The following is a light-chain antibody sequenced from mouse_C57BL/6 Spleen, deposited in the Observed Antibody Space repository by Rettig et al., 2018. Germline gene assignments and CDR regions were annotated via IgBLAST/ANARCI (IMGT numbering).Light chain of an antibody. V-gene: IGKV4-57*01. CDR1: SSVSY. Sequence: HIVLTQSPAIMSPSPGEKVTITCSASSSVSYMHWFQQKPGTSPKLWIYSTSNLASGVPARFSGSGSGTSYSLTISRMEAEDAATYYCQQRSSYPFTFGSGTKLEIK. J-gene: IGKJ4*01. CDR3: QQRSSYPFT. CDR2: STS.